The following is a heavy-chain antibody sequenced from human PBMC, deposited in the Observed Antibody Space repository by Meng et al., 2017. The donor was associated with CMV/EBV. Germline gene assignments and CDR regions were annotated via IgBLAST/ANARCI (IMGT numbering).Heavy chain of an antibody. CDR3: ARRMGSTSSSYWFDP. J-gene: IGHJ5*02. D-gene: IGHD2-2*01. CDR1: GYSFTRYW. V-gene: IGHV5-51*01. CDR2: IYPGDSDT. Sequence: SCQGSGYSFTRYWIGWVRQMPGKGLEWMGIIYPGDSDTRYSPSFQGQVTISPDKSISTAYLQWSSLKASDTAMYYCARRMGSTSSSYWFDPWGQGTLVTVSS.